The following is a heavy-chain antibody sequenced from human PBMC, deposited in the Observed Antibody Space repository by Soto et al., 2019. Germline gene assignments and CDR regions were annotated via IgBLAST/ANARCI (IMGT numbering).Heavy chain of an antibody. CDR3: VKPLRWLQERDAFDI. D-gene: IGHD5-12*01. Sequence: GGSLRLSCSASGFTFSSYAMHWVRQARGKGLEYVSAISSNGGSTYYADSVKGRFTISRDNSKNTLYLQMSSLRAEDTAVYYCVKPLRWLQERDAFDIWGQGTMVTVSS. J-gene: IGHJ3*02. CDR1: GFTFSSYA. V-gene: IGHV3-64D*06. CDR2: ISSNGGST.